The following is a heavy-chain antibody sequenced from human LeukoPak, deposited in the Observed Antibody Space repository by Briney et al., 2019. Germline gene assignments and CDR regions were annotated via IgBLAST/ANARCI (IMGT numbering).Heavy chain of an antibody. D-gene: IGHD2-15*01. CDR2: IYTSGST. CDR1: GGSISSGSYY. Sequence: PSETLSLTCTVSGGSISSGSYYWSWIRQPAGKGLEWIGRIYTSGSTNYNPSLKSRVTISVDTSKNQSSLKLSSVTAADTAVYYCASGGGWVYDYWGQGTLVTVSS. V-gene: IGHV4-61*02. CDR3: ASGGGWVYDY. J-gene: IGHJ4*02.